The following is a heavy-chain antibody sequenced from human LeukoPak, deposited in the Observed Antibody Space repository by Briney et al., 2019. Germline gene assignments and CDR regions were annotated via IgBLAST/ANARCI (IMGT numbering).Heavy chain of an antibody. Sequence: ASVKVSCKASGYTFTDYYMHWVRQAPGQGLEWMVWINPKSGGRSYAQRFQGRVTMTRDTSISTAYMELSRLRSDDTAVYYCATGERLVPAAMWFDYWGQGTLVTVSS. CDR1: GYTFTDYY. J-gene: IGHJ4*02. CDR2: INPKSGGR. V-gene: IGHV1-2*02. CDR3: ATGERLVPAAMWFDY. D-gene: IGHD2-2*01.